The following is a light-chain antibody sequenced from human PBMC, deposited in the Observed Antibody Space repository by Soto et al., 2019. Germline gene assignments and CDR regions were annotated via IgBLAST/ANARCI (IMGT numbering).Light chain of an antibody. CDR2: DAS. CDR1: QSVSSY. Sequence: EIVLTQSPATLSLSPGERVTLSCRASQSVSSYLAGYQQKPGQAPRLLIHDASNRATGIPVRFSGSGSGTDFTLTISSLEPEDFAVYYCQQRTNWPPTFGQGTRLEIK. V-gene: IGKV3-11*01. J-gene: IGKJ5*01. CDR3: QQRTNWPPT.